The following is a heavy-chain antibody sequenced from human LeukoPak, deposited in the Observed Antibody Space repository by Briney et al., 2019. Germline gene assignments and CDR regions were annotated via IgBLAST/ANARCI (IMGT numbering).Heavy chain of an antibody. Sequence: PSETLSLTCTVSGGSISSYYWSWIRQPPGKGLDWIGYIYYSGSTNYNPSLRSRVTISLDTSKNQFSLKLSSVTAADTAVYYCAREVFGATMIDYWGQGTLVTVSS. CDR1: GGSISSYY. CDR2: IYYSGST. CDR3: AREVFGATMIDY. D-gene: IGHD1-26*01. J-gene: IGHJ4*02. V-gene: IGHV4-59*01.